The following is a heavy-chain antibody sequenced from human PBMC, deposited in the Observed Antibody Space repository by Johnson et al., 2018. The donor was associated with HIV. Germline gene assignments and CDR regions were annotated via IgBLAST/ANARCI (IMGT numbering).Heavy chain of an antibody. CDR2: IGPAADT. Sequence: VQLVESGGGLVQPGGSLRLSCAASGFTFSSYDMHWVRQATGKGLESVSPIGPAADTYYPGSVKGRFTVSRENAKNSLYLQMNSLRAGDTAVYYCARAPYSSSWYRDAFDIWGQGTMVTVSS. CDR1: GFTFSSYD. J-gene: IGHJ3*02. CDR3: ARAPYSSSWYRDAFDI. D-gene: IGHD6-13*01. V-gene: IGHV3-13*01.